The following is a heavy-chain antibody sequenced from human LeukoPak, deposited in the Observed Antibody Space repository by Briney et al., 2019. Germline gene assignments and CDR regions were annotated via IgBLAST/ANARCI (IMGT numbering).Heavy chain of an antibody. CDR2: IRSSGSTI. V-gene: IGHV3-48*02. J-gene: IGHJ4*02. CDR3: ARDPAHSSGPFDC. Sequence: PGGSLRLSCAASGFSFSTYSTNWVRQAPGKGLEWVSYIRSSGSTIYYADSVKGRFTISRDNARNSLYLQMNSLRDEDTAVYYCARDPAHSSGPFDCWGQGTLVTVSS. CDR1: GFSFSTYS. D-gene: IGHD3-22*01.